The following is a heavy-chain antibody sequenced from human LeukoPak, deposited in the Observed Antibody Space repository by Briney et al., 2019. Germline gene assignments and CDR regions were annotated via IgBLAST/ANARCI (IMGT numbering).Heavy chain of an antibody. J-gene: IGHJ4*02. CDR2: IVVGSGNT. Sequence: SVKVSCKASGFTFTSSAVQWVRQARGQRLEWIGWIVVGSGNTNYAQKFQERVTITRDMSTSTAYMELSSLRSEDTAVYYCAAPSVVVPVSSFDYWGQGTLVTVSS. V-gene: IGHV1-58*01. CDR1: GFTFTSSA. CDR3: AAPSVVVPVSSFDY. D-gene: IGHD3-22*01.